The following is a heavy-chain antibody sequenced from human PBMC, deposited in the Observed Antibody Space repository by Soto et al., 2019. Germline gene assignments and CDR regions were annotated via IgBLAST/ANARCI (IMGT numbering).Heavy chain of an antibody. Sequence: QVQLVESGGGLVKPGGSLRLSCAASGFTFSDYYMSWIRQAPGKGLEWVSYISSSGSTIYYADSVKGRFTISRDNAKNSLYLQMNSLRAEETAVYYFASGGVGGDIVVVPAVPFDYWGQGTLGTVSS. D-gene: IGHD2-2*01. J-gene: IGHJ4*02. CDR2: ISSSGSTI. V-gene: IGHV3-11*01. CDR1: GFTFSDYY. CDR3: ASGGVGGDIVVVPAVPFDY.